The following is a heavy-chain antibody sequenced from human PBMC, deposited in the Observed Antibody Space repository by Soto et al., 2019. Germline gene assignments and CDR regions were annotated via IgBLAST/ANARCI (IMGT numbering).Heavy chain of an antibody. CDR2: ISGSGGST. V-gene: IGHV3-23*01. CDR1: GFTFSSYA. J-gene: IGHJ4*02. D-gene: IGHD2-15*01. Sequence: GGSLRLSCAASGFTFSSYAMSWVRQAPWKGLEWVSAISGSGGSTYYADSVKGRFTISRDNSKNTLYLQMNSLRAKDTAVYYCAKDWVVVAATPHYFDYWGQGTLVTVSS. CDR3: AKDWVVVAATPHYFDY.